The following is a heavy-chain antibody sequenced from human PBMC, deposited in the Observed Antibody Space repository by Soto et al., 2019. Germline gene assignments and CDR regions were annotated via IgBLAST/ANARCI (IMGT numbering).Heavy chain of an antibody. Sequence: QVQLQESGPGLVKPSETLSLTCTVSGGSITTYYWSWIRQSPGKGLEWIGYIYDSGTTDYNPSLKSRVTISVDTSKNQFSLTLSSVTAADTAVYYCARGPYDYIWGSFDHWGQGTLVTVSS. J-gene: IGHJ4*02. CDR3: ARGPYDYIWGSFDH. CDR2: IYDSGTT. CDR1: GGSITTYY. D-gene: IGHD3-16*01. V-gene: IGHV4-59*01.